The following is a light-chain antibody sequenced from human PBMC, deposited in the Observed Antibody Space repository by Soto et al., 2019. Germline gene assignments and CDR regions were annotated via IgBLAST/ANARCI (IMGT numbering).Light chain of an antibody. CDR2: GAS. Sequence: EIVFTQSPGTLSLSPGERATLCCRASQSVSSCYLVWYQQKPGQAPRLLIYGASSRATGIPDRFSGSGSGTDFTLTISRLEPEDFAVYYCQQYGSSPRTFGQGTKVDIK. CDR3: QQYGSSPRT. CDR1: QSVSSCY. J-gene: IGKJ1*01. V-gene: IGKV3-20*01.